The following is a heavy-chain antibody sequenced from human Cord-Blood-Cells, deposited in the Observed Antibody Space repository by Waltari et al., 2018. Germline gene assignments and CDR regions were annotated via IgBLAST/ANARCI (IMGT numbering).Heavy chain of an antibody. V-gene: IGHV4-39*07. CDR3: ARLRYNWNFDY. CDR1: GGSIRRSRYY. D-gene: IGHD1-1*01. J-gene: IGHJ4*02. Sequence: QLQLQESGPGLVKPSETLSLPCTVSGGSIRRSRYYWGWIRQPPGKGLEWIGSIYYSGSTYYNPSLKSRVTISVDTSKNQFSLKLSSVTAADTAVYYCARLRYNWNFDYWGQGTLVTVSS. CDR2: IYYSGST.